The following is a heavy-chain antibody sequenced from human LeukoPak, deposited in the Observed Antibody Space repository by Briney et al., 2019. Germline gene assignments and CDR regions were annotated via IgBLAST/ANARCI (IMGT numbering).Heavy chain of an antibody. Sequence: VKVSCKASGGTFSSYAISWVRQAPGQGLEWMGGIIPIFGTANYAQKFQGRVTITADESTSTAYMELSSLRSEDTAVYYCVRGYYDSSGYYDYWGQGTLVTASS. CDR3: VRGYYDSSGYYDY. CDR2: IIPIFGTA. CDR1: GGTFSSYA. J-gene: IGHJ4*02. V-gene: IGHV1-69*13. D-gene: IGHD3-22*01.